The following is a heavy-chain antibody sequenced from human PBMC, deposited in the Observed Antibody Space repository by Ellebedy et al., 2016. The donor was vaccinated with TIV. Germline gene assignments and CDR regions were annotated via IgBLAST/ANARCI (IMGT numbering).Heavy chain of an antibody. V-gene: IGHV3-53*01. Sequence: GESLKISCAVSGFTVRSKYMNWVRQAPGKGLEWVSLIYSTGDTYYADSVKGRFTVSRDNSQNTLDLQMTSLRVDDTAVYYCATDPDGVYGDTSAYWGRGTLVTVSS. J-gene: IGHJ4*02. D-gene: IGHD4-17*01. CDR2: IYSTGDT. CDR3: ATDPDGVYGDTSAY. CDR1: GFTVRSKY.